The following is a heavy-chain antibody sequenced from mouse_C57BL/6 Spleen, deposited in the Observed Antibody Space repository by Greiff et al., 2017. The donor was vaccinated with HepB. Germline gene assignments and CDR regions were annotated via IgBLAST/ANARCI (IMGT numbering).Heavy chain of an antibody. Sequence: EVKLVESGGGLVKPGGSLKLSCAASGFTFSDYGMHWVRQAPEKGLEWVAYISSGSSTIYYADTVKGRFTISRDNAKNTLFLQMTSLRSEDTAMYYCAREIYYDYLYAMDYWGQGTSDTVSS. CDR3: AREIYYDYLYAMDY. CDR2: ISSGSSTI. V-gene: IGHV5-17*01. CDR1: GFTFSDYG. J-gene: IGHJ4*01. D-gene: IGHD2-4*01.